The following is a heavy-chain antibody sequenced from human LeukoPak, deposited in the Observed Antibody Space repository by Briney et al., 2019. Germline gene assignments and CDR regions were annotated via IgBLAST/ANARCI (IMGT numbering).Heavy chain of an antibody. Sequence: GGSLRLSCAASGFTVSNNRLSWVRQAPGMGLEWVSTIYSDGNTYYPDSVKGRFTISRDGSKNTLYLQLNSLRTEDTAIYYCVRKREGSNSEHWGQGTLVTVSS. CDR3: VRKREGSNSEH. V-gene: IGHV3-53*01. CDR2: IYSDGNT. CDR1: GFTVSNNR. D-gene: IGHD1-26*01. J-gene: IGHJ1*01.